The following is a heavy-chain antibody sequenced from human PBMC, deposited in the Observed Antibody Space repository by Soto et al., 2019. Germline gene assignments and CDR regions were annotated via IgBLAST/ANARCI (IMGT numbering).Heavy chain of an antibody. V-gene: IGHV3-23*01. Sequence: GGSLRLSCAASGFSFSNYAMSWVRQAPGTGLEWVSAIDSGGGSTYYAASVKGRFSISRDNSMNTLYLQMNSLRAEDTAIYYCTKEHSNYPDNWFDPWGQGTLVTVS. D-gene: IGHD4-4*01. CDR1: GFSFSNYA. CDR3: TKEHSNYPDNWFDP. CDR2: IDSGGGST. J-gene: IGHJ5*02.